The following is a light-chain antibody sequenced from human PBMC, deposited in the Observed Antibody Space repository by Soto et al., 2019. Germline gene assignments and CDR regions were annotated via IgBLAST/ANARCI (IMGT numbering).Light chain of an antibody. Sequence: EIVLTQSPAALSLSPGERATLSCRASQSVSSYLAWYQQKPGQAPRLLIYDASNRATGIPARFSGSGSGTDFTLTISSPEPEDFAVYYCQQRSNWPLVTFGGGTKVEIK. CDR3: QQRSNWPLVT. CDR1: QSVSSY. J-gene: IGKJ4*01. CDR2: DAS. V-gene: IGKV3-11*01.